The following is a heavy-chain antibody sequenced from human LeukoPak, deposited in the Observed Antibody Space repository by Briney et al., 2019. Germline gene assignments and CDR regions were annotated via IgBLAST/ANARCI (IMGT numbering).Heavy chain of an antibody. J-gene: IGHJ4*02. D-gene: IGHD5-12*01. Sequence: PGGSLRLSCAASGFTFSSYGMHWVRQAPGKGLEWVAVIWYDGSNKYYADSVKGRFTISRDNSKNTLYLQMNSLRAEDTAVYYCARDSGHIVATIHFDYWGQGTLVTVSS. V-gene: IGHV3-33*01. CDR3: ARDSGHIVATIHFDY. CDR1: GFTFSSYG. CDR2: IWYDGSNK.